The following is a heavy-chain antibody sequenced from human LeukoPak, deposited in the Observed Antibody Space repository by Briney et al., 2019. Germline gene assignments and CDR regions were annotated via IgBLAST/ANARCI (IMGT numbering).Heavy chain of an antibody. CDR1: GGSISSGSYY. J-gene: IGHJ4*02. D-gene: IGHD3-22*01. CDR3: ARDAYYYDSSGYPGGFDY. Sequence: SETLSLTCTVSGGSISSGSYYWSWIRQPAGKGLEWIGRIYTSGSTNYNPSLKSRVTISVDTPKNQFSLKLSSVTAADTAVYYCARDAYYYDSSGYPGGFDYWGQGTLVTVSS. V-gene: IGHV4-61*02. CDR2: IYTSGST.